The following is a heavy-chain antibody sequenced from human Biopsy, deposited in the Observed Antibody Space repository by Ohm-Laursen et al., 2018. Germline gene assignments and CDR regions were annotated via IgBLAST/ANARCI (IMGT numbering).Heavy chain of an antibody. CDR1: SYTFTDYN. D-gene: IGHD2-8*01. V-gene: IGHV1-2*02. Sequence: ASVKVSCKTSSYTFTDYNIHWMRQAPGQGLEWLGYINCKTGATNYAQKFQGTVTMTRDTSISTAYLALGSLRSADTAIYYCARDPLNGHKHFDYWGQGSLATVSS. J-gene: IGHJ4*02. CDR3: ARDPLNGHKHFDY. CDR2: INCKTGAT.